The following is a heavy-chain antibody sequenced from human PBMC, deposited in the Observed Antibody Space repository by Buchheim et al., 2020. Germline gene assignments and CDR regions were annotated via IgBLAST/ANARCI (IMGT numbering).Heavy chain of an antibody. CDR3: ARDIEVVGATLYFDL. D-gene: IGHD1-26*01. J-gene: IGHJ2*01. Sequence: QLQLQESGSGLVKPSETLSLSCTVSGGSIRSNYWSWIRQPPGKGLEYLGQVYHSGTTNYNPSLKSQVSISLDTSKNQFSLELRSVTAADTAVYYCARDIEVVGATLYFDLWGRGTL. V-gene: IGHV4-59*01. CDR1: GGSIRSNY. CDR2: VYHSGTT.